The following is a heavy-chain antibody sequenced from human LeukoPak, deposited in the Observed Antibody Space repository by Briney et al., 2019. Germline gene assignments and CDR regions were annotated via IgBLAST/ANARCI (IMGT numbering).Heavy chain of an antibody. CDR1: RITFKRFT. CDR3: ARDGRVFSFGSGMNY. Sequence: GGSLRLSCTGSRITFKRFTFHWVRQAPGKGLEWVSSISYDSSHIFYADSVKGRFTISRDNANNSLYLQMNSLRAEDTGVYYCARDGRVFSFGSGMNYWGQGSLVTVSS. D-gene: IGHD3-10*01. J-gene: IGHJ4*02. V-gene: IGHV3-21*06. CDR2: ISYDSSHI.